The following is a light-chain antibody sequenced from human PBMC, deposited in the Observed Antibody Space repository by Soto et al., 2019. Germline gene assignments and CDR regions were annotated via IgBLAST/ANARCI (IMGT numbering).Light chain of an antibody. J-gene: IGKJ1*01. V-gene: IGKV3-20*01. CDR2: GAS. CDR1: QSVSGNF. Sequence: EIVLTQSPGTLSLSPGERATLSCWASQSVSGNFLAWYQVKPGQAPRLVVYGASTRDSGFPDRFSGSGSGTDFTLTISRLEPEDFAIYYCQVYNSSPWTFGEGTKVEIK. CDR3: QVYNSSPWT.